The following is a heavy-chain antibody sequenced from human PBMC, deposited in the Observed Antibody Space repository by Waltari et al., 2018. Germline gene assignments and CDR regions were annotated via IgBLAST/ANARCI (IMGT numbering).Heavy chain of an antibody. CDR1: GGTFSSYA. V-gene: IGHV1-69*05. D-gene: IGHD6-19*01. J-gene: IGHJ6*02. CDR3: ARDLFPTYSSGSIYGMDV. Sequence: QVQLVQSGAEVKKPGSSVKVSCKTSGGTFSSYAISWVRQAPGQGLEWMGGIIPIFGTANYAQKFQGRVTITTDESTSTAYMELSSLRSEDTAVYYCARDLFPTYSSGSIYGMDVWGQGTTVTVSS. CDR2: IIPIFGTA.